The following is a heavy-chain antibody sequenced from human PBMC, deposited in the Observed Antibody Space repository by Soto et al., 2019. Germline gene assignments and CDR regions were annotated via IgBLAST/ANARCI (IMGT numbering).Heavy chain of an antibody. CDR2: ISYSGSA. CDR3: ARGLAARPRDYYYGMDV. J-gene: IGHJ6*02. CDR1: GGSVTGFY. D-gene: IGHD6-6*01. Sequence: SETLSLTCTVSGGSVTGFYWSWIRQPPGKGLEWVAYISYSGSATYNPSLKSRVTMSVDTSKNQFSLKLSSVTAADTAVYYCARGLAARPRDYYYGMDVWGQGTTVTVSS. V-gene: IGHV4-59*02.